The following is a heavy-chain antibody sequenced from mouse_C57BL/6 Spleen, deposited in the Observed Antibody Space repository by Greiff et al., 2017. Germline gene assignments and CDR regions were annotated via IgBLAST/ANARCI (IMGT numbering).Heavy chain of an antibody. CDR2: IYPGSGST. D-gene: IGHD2-4*01. CDR3: ARYPLDDYDGLYAMDY. J-gene: IGHJ4*01. CDR1: GYTFTSSW. V-gene: IGHV1-55*01. Sequence: VQLQQPGAELVKPGASVKMSCKASGYTFTSSWITWVKQRPGQGLEWIGDIYPGSGSTNYNEKFKSKATLTVDTSSSTAYMQLSSLTSEDSAVYYSARYPLDDYDGLYAMDYWGQGTSVTVSS.